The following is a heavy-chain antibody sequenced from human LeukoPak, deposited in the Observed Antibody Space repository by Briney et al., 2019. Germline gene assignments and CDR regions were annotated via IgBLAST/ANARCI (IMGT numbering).Heavy chain of an antibody. Sequence: GGYLRLSCAASGFTVDDYGMSWVRQAPGKGLELVSSINWNGGSTGYADSVKCPFTISRDNAKSSLYLPSNSLRAEDTALYYCARGLGDIVLMVYAYFDYWGQGTLVTVSS. J-gene: IGHJ4*02. D-gene: IGHD2-8*01. CDR1: GFTVDDYG. V-gene: IGHV3-20*04. CDR2: INWNGGST. CDR3: ARGLGDIVLMVYAYFDY.